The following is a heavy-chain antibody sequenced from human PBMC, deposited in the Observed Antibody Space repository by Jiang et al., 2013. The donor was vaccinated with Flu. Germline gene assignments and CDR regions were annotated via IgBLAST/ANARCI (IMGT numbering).Heavy chain of an antibody. D-gene: IGHD2-15*01. CDR1: GFTFSSYD. V-gene: IGHV3-13*01. CDR2: IGTAGDT. CDR3: ARVTLDCSGGSCYSYFDY. J-gene: IGHJ4*02. Sequence: VQLVESGGGLVQPGGSLRLSCAASGFTFSSYDMHWVRQATGKGLEWVSAIGTAGDTYYPGSVKGRFTISRENAKNSLYLQMNSLRAGDTAVYYCARVTLDCSGGSCYSYFDYWGQGTLVTVSS.